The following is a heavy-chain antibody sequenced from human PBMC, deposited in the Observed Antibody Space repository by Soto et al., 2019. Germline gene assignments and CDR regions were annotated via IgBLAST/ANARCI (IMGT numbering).Heavy chain of an antibody. CDR1: GFTFSGYA. V-gene: IGHV3-30-3*01. J-gene: IGHJ4*02. CDR3: ANMAAAGTG. Sequence: GGSLRLSCAASGFTFSGYAMHWVRQAPGKGLEWVAVISYDGSNKYYADSVKGRFTISRDNSKNTLYLQMNSLRVEDTAVFYCANMAAAGTGWGQGTLVTVS. CDR2: ISYDGSNK. D-gene: IGHD6-13*01.